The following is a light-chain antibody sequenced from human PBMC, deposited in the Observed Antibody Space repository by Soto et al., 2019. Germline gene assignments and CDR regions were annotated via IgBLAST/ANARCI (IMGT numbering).Light chain of an antibody. J-gene: IGKJ5*01. CDR1: QMVLYCSNDYVY. V-gene: IGKV4-1*01. CDR3: HPYGSSPIS. CDR2: WAS. Sequence: DTVRTQPPDSLAVSLGERPPINWKPSQMVLYCSNDYVYLARYNPKPGQPPKLPVYWASTREFWVPDRFTGSGSATDFTLTIIRLEPEDFAVYYCHPYGSSPISFGQATRL.